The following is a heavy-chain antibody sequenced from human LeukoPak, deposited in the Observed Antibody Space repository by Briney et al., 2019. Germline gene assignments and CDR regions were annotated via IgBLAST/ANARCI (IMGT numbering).Heavy chain of an antibody. CDR2: ISPYNGNA. D-gene: IGHD3-9*01. J-gene: IGHJ4*02. Sequence: ASVKVSCKASGSTFTSFAFSWVRQAPGQGLEWMGWISPYNGNAKYAQNLQGRVTMTADASTRTVYMELRSLRSDDTAVYYCAQDGRLARFDYWGQGTLVTVSS. CDR3: AQDGRLARFDY. V-gene: IGHV1-18*01. CDR1: GSTFTSFA.